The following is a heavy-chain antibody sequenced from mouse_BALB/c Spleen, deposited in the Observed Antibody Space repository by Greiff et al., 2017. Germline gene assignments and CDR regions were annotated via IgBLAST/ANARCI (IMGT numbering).Heavy chain of an antibody. V-gene: IGHV5-12-2*01. CDR1: GFTFSSYT. CDR2: ISNGGGST. CDR3: ARHTDYMYDGAWFAY. D-gene: IGHD2-14*01. J-gene: IGHJ3*01. Sequence: EVMLVESGGGLVQPGGSLNISCAASGFTFSSYTMSWVRQTPEKRLEWVAYISNGGGSTYYPDTVKGRFTISRDNAKNTLYLQMSSLKSEDTAMYYGARHTDYMYDGAWFAYWGQGTLVTVSA.